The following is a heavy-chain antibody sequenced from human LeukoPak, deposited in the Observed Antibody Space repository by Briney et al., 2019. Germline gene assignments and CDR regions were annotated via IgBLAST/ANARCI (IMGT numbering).Heavy chain of an antibody. CDR3: ARLSGNSYGTMYFDY. V-gene: IGHV4-59*08. Sequence: SETLSLTCTVSGGSISSYYWSWIRQPPGKGLEWIGSISYSGSTNYNPSLKSRLTISVDASKNQFSLKLSSVTDADTAVHYCARLSGNSYGTMYFDYWGQGTLVTVSP. J-gene: IGHJ4*02. D-gene: IGHD5-18*01. CDR2: ISYSGST. CDR1: GGSISSYY.